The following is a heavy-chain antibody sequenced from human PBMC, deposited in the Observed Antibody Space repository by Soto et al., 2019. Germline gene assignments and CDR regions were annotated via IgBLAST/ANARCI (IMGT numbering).Heavy chain of an antibody. Sequence: ASGKVSCTASGYTFTSYAMHWVRQAPGQRLEWMGWINAGNGNTNYAQKLQGRVTMTTDTSTSTAYMELRSLRSDDTAVYYCARDLGDRAPRYYYGMDVWGQGTTVTVSS. J-gene: IGHJ6*02. CDR1: GYTFTSYA. V-gene: IGHV1-3*01. D-gene: IGHD1-26*01. CDR3: ARDLGDRAPRYYYGMDV. CDR2: INAGNGNT.